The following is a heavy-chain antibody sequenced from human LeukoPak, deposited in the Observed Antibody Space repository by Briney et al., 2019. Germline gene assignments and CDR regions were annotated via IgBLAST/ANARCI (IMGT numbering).Heavy chain of an antibody. CDR2: INPNSGGT. V-gene: IGHV1-2*02. J-gene: IGHJ4*02. D-gene: IGHD5-12*01. CDR3: ARLTLPRGYSGYEDGADY. CDR1: GYTFTGYY. Sequence: GASVKVSCKASGYTFTGYYVHWVRQAPGQGLEWMGWINPNSGGTNYAQKFQGRVTMTRDTSISTAYMELSRLRSDDTAVYYCARLTLPRGYSGYEDGADYWGQGTLVTVSS.